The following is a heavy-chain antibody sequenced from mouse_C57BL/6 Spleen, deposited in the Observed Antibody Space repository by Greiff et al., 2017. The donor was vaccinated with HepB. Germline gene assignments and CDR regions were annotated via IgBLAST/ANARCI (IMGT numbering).Heavy chain of an antibody. CDR2: IDPSDSYT. CDR1: GYTFTSYW. Sequence: QVQLQQPGAELVMPGTSVKLSCKASGYTFTSYWMHWVKQRPGQGLEWIGVIDPSDSYTNYNQKFKGKATLTVDTSSSTAYMQLSSLTSEDSAVYYCARSLGREDYWGQGTTLTVSS. CDR3: ARSLGREDY. V-gene: IGHV1-59*01. J-gene: IGHJ2*01. D-gene: IGHD4-1*01.